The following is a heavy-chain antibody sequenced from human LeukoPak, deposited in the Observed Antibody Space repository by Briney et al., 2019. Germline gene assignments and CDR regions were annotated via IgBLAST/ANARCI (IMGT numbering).Heavy chain of an antibody. J-gene: IGHJ5*02. CDR2: ISAYNGNT. D-gene: IGHD3-3*01. V-gene: IGHV1-18*01. Sequence: GASVKVSCKASGYTFTSYGISWVRQAPGQGLEWMGWISAYNGNTNYAQKLQGRVTVTTDTSTSTAYMELRRLRFDDTAVYYCARVAEYYDFWSGYLNWFDPWGQGTLVTVSS. CDR1: GYTFTSYG. CDR3: ARVAEYYDFWSGYLNWFDP.